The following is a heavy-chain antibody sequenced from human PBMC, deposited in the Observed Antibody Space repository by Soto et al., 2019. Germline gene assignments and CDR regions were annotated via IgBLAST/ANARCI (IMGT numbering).Heavy chain of an antibody. J-gene: IGHJ5*02. CDR2: IYYSGST. V-gene: IGHV4-30-4*01. D-gene: IGHD1-1*01. CDR3: AREFWNNWFDP. Sequence: SETLSLTCTVSGGSISSGDYYWSWIRQPPGKGLEWIGYIYYSGSTYYNPSLKSRVTISVDTSKNQFSLKLSSVTAADTAVYYCAREFWNNWFDPWGQGTLVTVSS. CDR1: GGSISSGDYY.